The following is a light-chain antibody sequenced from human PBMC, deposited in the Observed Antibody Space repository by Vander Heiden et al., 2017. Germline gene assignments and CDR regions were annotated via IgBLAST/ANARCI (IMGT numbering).Light chain of an antibody. J-gene: IGLJ3*02. CDR1: SSNIGSNT. CDR3: AAWDDSLNGWV. V-gene: IGLV1-44*01. Sequence: QSVLTQPPSASGTPGQRATISCSGSSSNIGSNTLNWYRKLPGTATKLLIYSNNQRPSGVPDRFSGSKAGNSASLAISGLQSEDEADYYCAAWDDSLNGWVFGGGTKLTVL. CDR2: SNN.